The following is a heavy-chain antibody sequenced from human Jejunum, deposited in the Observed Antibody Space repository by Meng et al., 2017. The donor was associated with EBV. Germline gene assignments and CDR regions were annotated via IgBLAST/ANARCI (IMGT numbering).Heavy chain of an antibody. CDR2: INHGGGA. V-gene: IGHV4-34*01. J-gene: IGHJ5*02. CDR3: ARLGGYASGTYYPIDP. D-gene: IGHD3-10*01. Sequence: QVTLQQWGAGLLKPSETRSLTCSVYGGSFSDYYWTWIRQPPGKGLEWIGEINHGGGAIYNPSLKSRVTISVDTSKNQFSLKLSSVTAADTAVYYCARLGGYASGTYYPIDPWGQGTLVTVSS. CDR1: GGSFSDYY.